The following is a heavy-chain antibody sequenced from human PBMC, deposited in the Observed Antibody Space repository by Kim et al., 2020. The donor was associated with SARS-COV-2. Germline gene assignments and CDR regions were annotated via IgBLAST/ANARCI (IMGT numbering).Heavy chain of an antibody. CDR1: GFTFSSYA. V-gene: IGHV3-30*04. J-gene: IGHJ6*02. Sequence: GGSLRLSCAASGFTFSSYAMHWVRQAPGKGLEWVAVISYDGSNKYYVDSVKGRFTISRDNSKNTLYLQMNSLRAEDTAVYYCARDRGMVTPFGYYYYGIDVWRQETTLTVS. D-gene: IGHD3-16*01. CDR2: ISYDGSNK. CDR3: ARDRGMVTPFGYYYYGIDV.